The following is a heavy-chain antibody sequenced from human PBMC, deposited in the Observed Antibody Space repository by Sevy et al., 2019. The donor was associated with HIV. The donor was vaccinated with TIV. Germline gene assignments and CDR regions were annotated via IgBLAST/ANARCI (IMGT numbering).Heavy chain of an antibody. CDR1: GGSISSYY. Sequence: SETLSLTCTVSGGSISSYYWSWIRQPPGKGLEWIGSVYYTGKTDFNPSLNSRVNISLDTSKNEFSLNLTSVTAADTAVYYCAGGDFWSGSSGFLVWFDSWGQGNLVTVSS. V-gene: IGHV4-59*12. CDR2: VYYTGKT. CDR3: AGGDFWSGSSGFLVWFDS. D-gene: IGHD3-3*01. J-gene: IGHJ5*01.